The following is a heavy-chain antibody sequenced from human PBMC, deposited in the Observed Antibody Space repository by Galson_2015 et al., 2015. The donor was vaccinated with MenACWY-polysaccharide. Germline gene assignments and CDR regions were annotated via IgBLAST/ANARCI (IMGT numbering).Heavy chain of an antibody. J-gene: IGHJ3*02. CDR3: ARGSVALQLQGFRHAFDI. CDR2: ISSRGGII. V-gene: IGHV3-11*04. Sequence: NGLEWVSSISSRGGIIYYADSVKGRFTISRDNAKNTLYLEIISLRAEDTAVYYCARGSVALQLQGFRHAFDIWGQGTMVTVSS. D-gene: IGHD2-2*01.